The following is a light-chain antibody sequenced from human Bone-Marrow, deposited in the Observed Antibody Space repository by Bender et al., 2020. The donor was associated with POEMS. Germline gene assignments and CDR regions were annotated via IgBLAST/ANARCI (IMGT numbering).Light chain of an antibody. CDR1: SSDVGGSDY. CDR3: CSYTSGATFV. V-gene: IGLV2-14*03. Sequence: QSALTQPASVSGSPGQSITISCTGGSSDVGGSDYVCWYQQHPDKAPTLIIFDVSSRPSGVSNRFSGAKSVNTASMTISGLQSEDEADYYCCSYTSGATFVFGTGTKVTVL. J-gene: IGLJ1*01. CDR2: DVS.